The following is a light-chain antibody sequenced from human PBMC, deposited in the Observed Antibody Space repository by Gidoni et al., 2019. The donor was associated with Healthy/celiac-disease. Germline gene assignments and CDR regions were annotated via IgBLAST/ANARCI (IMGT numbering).Light chain of an antibody. J-gene: IGKJ4*02. CDR3: RQRYNWPLT. CDR1: QSVSSC. Sequence: PGERATLSCRASQSVSSCLAWYQQKPGQAPRLLIYYTSNSATGITARFSGSGSCTDFTLTIISLEPEDVSVYYCRQRYNWPLTFGGGTKVEIK. CDR2: YTS. V-gene: IGKV3-11*01.